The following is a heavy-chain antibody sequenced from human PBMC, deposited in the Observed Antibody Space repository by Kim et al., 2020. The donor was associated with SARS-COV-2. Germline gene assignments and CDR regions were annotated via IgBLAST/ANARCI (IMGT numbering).Heavy chain of an antibody. Sequence: GGSLRLSCAASGFTFSSFWIHWVRQALGKGLVWVSNIDNDGRTTTYADSVKGRFTITRDNAKNTVYLQLNSLRVDDTAVYYCVRGMPSYWGQGALVTVSS. V-gene: IGHV3-74*01. CDR1: GFTFSSFW. CDR2: IDNDGRTT. J-gene: IGHJ4*02. D-gene: IGHD2-2*01. CDR3: VRGMPSY.